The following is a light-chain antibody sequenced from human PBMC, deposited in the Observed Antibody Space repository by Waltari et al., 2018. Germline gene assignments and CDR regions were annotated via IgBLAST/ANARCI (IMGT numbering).Light chain of an antibody. J-gene: IGLJ1*01. CDR3: GTWDSSLSAHV. CDR1: NSNIGTNY. V-gene: IGLV1-51*01. Sequence: QSVLTQPPSVSAAPGQTVTISCSGSNSNIGTNYVSWYQQLPGTAPKVLIYENNKRPSGIPDRFSASKSGTSTTLDITGLQAGDEADYHCGTWDSSLSAHVFGTGTRVTVL. CDR2: ENN.